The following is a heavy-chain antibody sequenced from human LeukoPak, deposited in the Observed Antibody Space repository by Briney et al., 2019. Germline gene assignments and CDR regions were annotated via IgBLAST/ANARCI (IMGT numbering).Heavy chain of an antibody. D-gene: IGHD2-21*01. Sequence: ASVKVSCKASGYTFTGYYMHWVRQAPGQGLEWMGWINPNSGGTNYAQKFQGRVTMTRDTSISTAYMELSSLRSEDTAVYYCAMTLCGGDCYSSWFDPWGQGTLVTVSS. CDR1: GYTFTGYY. J-gene: IGHJ5*02. CDR2: INPNSGGT. V-gene: IGHV1-2*02. CDR3: AMTLCGGDCYSSWFDP.